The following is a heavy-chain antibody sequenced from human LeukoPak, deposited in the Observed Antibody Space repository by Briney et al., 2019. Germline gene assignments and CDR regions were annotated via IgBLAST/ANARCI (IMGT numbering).Heavy chain of an antibody. D-gene: IGHD3-10*01. CDR2: ISYDGSNK. V-gene: IGHV3-30*04. CDR3: ARESLPDPGPYDC. CDR1: GFTFSSYA. Sequence: GGSLRLSCAASGFTFSSYAMHWVRQAPGKGLERVAVISYDGSNKYYADSVKGRFTISRDNSKNTLYLQMNSLRAEDTAVYYCARESLPDPGPYDCWGQGTLVTVPS. J-gene: IGHJ4*02.